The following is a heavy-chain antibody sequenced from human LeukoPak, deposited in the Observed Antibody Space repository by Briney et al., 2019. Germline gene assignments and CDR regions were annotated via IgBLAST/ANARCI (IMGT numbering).Heavy chain of an antibody. J-gene: IGHJ5*02. V-gene: IGHV4-4*07. CDR3: AREGGDPRWLDP. CDR1: GGSISSYY. CDR2: INTSGST. Sequence: SETLSLTCTVSGGSISSYYWTWIRQSAGKGLEWIGRINTSGSTNYNPSLRSRVTMSVNTSKDQFSLNLTSVTAADTAVYSCAREGGDPRWLDPWGQGTLVTVSS. D-gene: IGHD4-17*01.